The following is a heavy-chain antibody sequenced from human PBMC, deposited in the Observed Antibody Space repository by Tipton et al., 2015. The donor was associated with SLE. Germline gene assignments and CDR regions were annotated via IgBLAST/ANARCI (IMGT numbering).Heavy chain of an antibody. Sequence: QSGPEVKEPGASVKVSCKASGYTFTGYYMHWVRQAPGQGLEWMGRINPNTGGTNYAQKFQGRVTMTRDTSIRTAYMELRSLRSDDTAVYYCARVGGSYYGKGYFQHWGQGTLVTVSS. CDR3: ARVGGSYYGKGYFQH. V-gene: IGHV1-2*06. CDR2: INPNTGGT. J-gene: IGHJ1*01. CDR1: GYTFTGYY. D-gene: IGHD1-26*01.